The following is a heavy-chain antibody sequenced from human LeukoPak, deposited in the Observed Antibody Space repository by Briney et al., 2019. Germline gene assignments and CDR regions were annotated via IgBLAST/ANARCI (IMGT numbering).Heavy chain of an antibody. V-gene: IGHV3-30*02. CDR2: IRYDGSNK. CDR3: ARVYYGSGSPRHFDY. J-gene: IGHJ4*02. CDR1: GFTFSSYG. D-gene: IGHD3-10*01. Sequence: GGSLRLSCAASGFTFSSYGMHWVRQAPGKGLEGVAFIRYDGSNKYYADSVKGRFTISRDNSKNTLYLQMSSLRAEDTAVYYCARVYYGSGSPRHFDYWGQGTLVTVSS.